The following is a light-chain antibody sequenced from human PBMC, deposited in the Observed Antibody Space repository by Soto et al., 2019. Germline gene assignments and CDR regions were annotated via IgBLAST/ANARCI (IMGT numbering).Light chain of an antibody. J-gene: IGKJ5*01. CDR3: QQRSNWPPIA. Sequence: EIVLTQSPGTLSLSPGEGATLSCRASQSVSSSYIAWYQQRPGQAPRLLIYDASNRATGIPARFSGSGSGTDFTLTISSLEPEDFAVYYCQQRSNWPPIAFGQGTRLEIK. V-gene: IGKV3D-20*02. CDR1: QSVSSSY. CDR2: DAS.